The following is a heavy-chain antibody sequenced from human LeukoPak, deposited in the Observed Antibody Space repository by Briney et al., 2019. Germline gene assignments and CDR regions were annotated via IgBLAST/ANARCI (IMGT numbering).Heavy chain of an antibody. V-gene: IGHV4-61*02. CDR3: ARTVVVPAAPYFDY. Sequence: SQTLSLTCTVSGGSISSGSYYWSWIRQPAGKGLEWIGRIYTSGSTNYNPSLKSRVTISVDTSKNQFSLKLSSVTAADTAVYYCARTVVVPAAPYFDYWGQGTLVTVSS. CDR1: GGSISSGSYY. CDR2: IYTSGST. J-gene: IGHJ4*02. D-gene: IGHD2-2*01.